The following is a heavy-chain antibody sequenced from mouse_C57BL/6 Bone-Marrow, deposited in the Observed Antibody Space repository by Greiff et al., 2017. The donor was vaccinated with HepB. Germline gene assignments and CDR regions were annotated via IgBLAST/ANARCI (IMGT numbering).Heavy chain of an antibody. D-gene: IGHD2-1*01. CDR2: IDPENGDT. Sequence: EVQLQQSGAELVRPGASVKLSCTASGFNIKDDYMHWVKQRPEQGLEWIGWIDPENGDTEYASKFQGKATITADTSSNTAYLQLSSLTAEDTAVYYCTTYYGNYGFAYWGRGTLVTVSA. CDR3: TTYYGNYGFAY. CDR1: GFNIKDDY. V-gene: IGHV14-4*01. J-gene: IGHJ3*01.